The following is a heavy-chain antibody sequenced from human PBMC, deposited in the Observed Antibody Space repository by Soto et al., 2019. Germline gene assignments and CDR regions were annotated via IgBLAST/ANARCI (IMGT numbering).Heavy chain of an antibody. CDR1: GYNFAGYW. D-gene: IGHD3-3*01. CDR3: ARGGVSTRTFDY. V-gene: IGHV5-51*01. CDR2: IYPSDSDT. Sequence: PGESLKISCKGSGYNFAGYWIAWVRQMPGKGLELMGIIYPSDSDTRYRPSFQGQVTISADKSISSAYLQWSSLGASDTAMYYCARGGVSTRTFDYWGQGTLVTVSS. J-gene: IGHJ4*02.